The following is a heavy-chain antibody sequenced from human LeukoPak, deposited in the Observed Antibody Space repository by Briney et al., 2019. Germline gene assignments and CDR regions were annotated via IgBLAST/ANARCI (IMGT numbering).Heavy chain of an antibody. Sequence: GGSLRLSCAASGFTFSSYGMHWVRQAPGKGLEWVAVIWYDGSNKYYADSVKGRFTISRDNSKNTLYLQMNSLRAEDTALYYCAKGKGGGYYPPGFDYWGQGTLVTVSS. CDR3: AKGKGGGYYPPGFDY. CDR2: IWYDGSNK. J-gene: IGHJ4*02. CDR1: GFTFSSYG. V-gene: IGHV3-30*02. D-gene: IGHD3-10*01.